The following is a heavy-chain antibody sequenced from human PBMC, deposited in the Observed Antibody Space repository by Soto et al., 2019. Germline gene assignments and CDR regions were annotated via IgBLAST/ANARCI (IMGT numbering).Heavy chain of an antibody. Sequence: EVQLVESGGGLVKPGGSLRLSCAASGFTFSSSTMNWVRQAPGKGLEWVSSISSSSRYIYYADSVKGRFTISRDNAKNSLYLQMNTLRAEDTAVYYCARVSTMGWDWGQGTLVTVSS. D-gene: IGHD3-10*01. CDR2: ISSSSRYI. J-gene: IGHJ4*02. CDR3: ARVSTMGWD. V-gene: IGHV3-21*06. CDR1: GFTFSSST.